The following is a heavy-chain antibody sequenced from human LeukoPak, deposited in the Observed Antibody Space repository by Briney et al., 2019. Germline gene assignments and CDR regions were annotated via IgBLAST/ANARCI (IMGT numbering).Heavy chain of an antibody. CDR1: GFTFSTYA. J-gene: IGHJ4*02. Sequence: PGGSLRLSCAASGFTFSTYAMSWVRQAPGKGLGWVSAISGSGDSTYYADSVKGRFTISRDNSKNTIYLEMNSLRAEDTAVYYCAKGKDDYWGQGTLVTVSS. CDR2: ISGSGDST. V-gene: IGHV3-23*01. CDR3: AKGKDDY.